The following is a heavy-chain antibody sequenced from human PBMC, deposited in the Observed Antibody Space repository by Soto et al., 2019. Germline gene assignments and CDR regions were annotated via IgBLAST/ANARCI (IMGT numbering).Heavy chain of an antibody. CDR1: GYTFTSYD. J-gene: IGHJ3*02. CDR2: MNPNSGNT. Sequence: GASVKLSCKAPGYTFTSYDRNWVRQATGQGLEWMGWMNPNSGNTGYAQKFQGRVTMTRNTSISTAYMELSSLRSEDTAVYYCARSLYDYIWRDRALGALDIWGQGTMVTVS. V-gene: IGHV1-8*01. D-gene: IGHD3-16*01. CDR3: ARSLYDYIWRDRALGALDI.